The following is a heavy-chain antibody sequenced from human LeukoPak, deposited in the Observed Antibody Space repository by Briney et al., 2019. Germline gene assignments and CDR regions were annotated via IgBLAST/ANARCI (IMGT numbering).Heavy chain of an antibody. CDR3: ARDLNSSSWPGYYWYFDL. J-gene: IGHJ2*01. CDR2: IYTSGST. Sequence: PSQTLSLTCTVSGGSISSGSYYWSWIRQPAGKGLEWIGRIYTSGSTNYNPSLKSRVTISVDTSKNQFSLKLSSVTAADTAVYYCARDLNSSSWPGYYWYFDLWGRGTLVTVSS. V-gene: IGHV4-61*02. CDR1: GGSISSGSYY. D-gene: IGHD6-13*01.